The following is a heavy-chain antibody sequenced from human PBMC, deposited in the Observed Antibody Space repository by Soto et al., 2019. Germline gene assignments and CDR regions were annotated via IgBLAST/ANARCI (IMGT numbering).Heavy chain of an antibody. Sequence: QVQLVESGGGVVQPGRSLRLSCAASGFTFSSYGMHWVRQAQGKGLEWVAVIWYDGSNKYYADSVKGRFTISRDNSKNTLYLQMTSLRGEDTAVYYCARERGTYYYASGIDYWGQGTLVTVSS. CDR2: IWYDGSNK. CDR1: GFTFSSYG. CDR3: ARERGTYYYASGIDY. J-gene: IGHJ4*02. D-gene: IGHD3-10*01. V-gene: IGHV3-33*01.